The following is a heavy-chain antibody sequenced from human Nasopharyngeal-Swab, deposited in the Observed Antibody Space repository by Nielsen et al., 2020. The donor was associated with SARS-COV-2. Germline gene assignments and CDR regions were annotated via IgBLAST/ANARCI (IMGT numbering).Heavy chain of an antibody. CDR2: ISYDGSNK. V-gene: IGHV3-30-3*01. CDR3: ARDSGFLEWLLLGYFDY. Sequence: GESLKISCAASGFTFSSYAMHWVRQAPGKGLEWVAVISYDGSNKYYADSVKGRFTISRDNSKNTLYLQMNSPRAEDTAVYYCARDSGFLEWLLLGYFDYWGQGTLVTVSS. J-gene: IGHJ4*02. D-gene: IGHD3-3*01. CDR1: GFTFSSYA.